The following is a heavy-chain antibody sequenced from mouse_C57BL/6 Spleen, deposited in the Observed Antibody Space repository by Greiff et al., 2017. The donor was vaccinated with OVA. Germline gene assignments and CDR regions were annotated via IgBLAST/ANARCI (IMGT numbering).Heavy chain of an antibody. Sequence: VQLQQSGPELVKPGASVKISCKASGYTFTDYYMNWVKQSHGQSLEWIGDINPNNGGTSYNQKFKGKATLTVDKSSSTAYMELRSLTSEDSAVYYCARRRYDYDDGYYFDYWGQGTTLTVSS. CDR1: GYTFTDYY. V-gene: IGHV1-26*01. D-gene: IGHD2-4*01. J-gene: IGHJ2*01. CDR2: INPNNGGT. CDR3: ARRRYDYDDGYYFDY.